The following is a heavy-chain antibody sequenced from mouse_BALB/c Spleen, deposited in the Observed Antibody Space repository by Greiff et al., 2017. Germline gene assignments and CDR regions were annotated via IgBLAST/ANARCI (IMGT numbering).Heavy chain of an antibody. D-gene: IGHD2-1*01. CDR1: GYAFSSYW. CDR3: ARDGTPAMDY. Sequence: VKLQQSGAELVRPGSSVKISCKASGYAFSSYWMNWVKQRPGQGLEWIGQIYPGDGDTNYNGKFKGKATLTADKSSSTAYMQLSSLTSEDSAVYFCARDGTPAMDYWGQGTSVTVSS. V-gene: IGHV1-80*01. CDR2: IYPGDGDT. J-gene: IGHJ4*01.